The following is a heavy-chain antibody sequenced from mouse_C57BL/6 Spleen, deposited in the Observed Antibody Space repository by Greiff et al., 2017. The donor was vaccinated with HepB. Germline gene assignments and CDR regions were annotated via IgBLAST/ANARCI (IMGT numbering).Heavy chain of an antibody. D-gene: IGHD1-1*01. Sequence: QVQLKQPGAELVKPGASVKLSCKASGYTFTSYWMQWVKQRPGQGLEWIGEIDPSDSYTNYNQKFKGKATLTVDTSSSTAYMQLSSLTSEDSAVYYCASTTVGYWGQGTTLTVSS. V-gene: IGHV1-50*01. CDR2: IDPSDSYT. CDR3: ASTTVGY. J-gene: IGHJ2*01. CDR1: GYTFTSYW.